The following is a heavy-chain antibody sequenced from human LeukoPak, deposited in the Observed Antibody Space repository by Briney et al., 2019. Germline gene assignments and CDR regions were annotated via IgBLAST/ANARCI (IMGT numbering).Heavy chain of an antibody. CDR1: GGSISSSSYY. CDR3: ARGRAVVAATPPYFDY. J-gene: IGHJ4*02. Sequence: PSETLSLTCTVSGGSISSSSYYWGWIRQPPGKGLEWIGSIYYSGSTYYNPSLKSRVTISVDTSKNQFSLKLSSVTAADTAVYYCARGRAVVAATPPYFDYWGQGILVTVSS. V-gene: IGHV4-39*01. D-gene: IGHD2-15*01. CDR2: IYYSGST.